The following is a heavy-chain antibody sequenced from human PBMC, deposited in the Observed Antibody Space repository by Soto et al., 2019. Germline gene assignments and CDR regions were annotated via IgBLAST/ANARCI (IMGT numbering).Heavy chain of an antibody. CDR2: INVASGNT. Sequence: QVQLVQSGAEVKKPGASVKVSCESSGYTFTKYAIQWVRQAPGQRLEWMGWINVASGNTKYSQKFQGRVTIARDKSENTAYMELRSLRPEDTAVYYCARQHEIWGNYCFDYWGQRTLVTVSS. CDR3: ARQHEIWGNYCFDY. D-gene: IGHD3-16*01. J-gene: IGHJ4*02. V-gene: IGHV1-3*01. CDR1: GYTFTKYA.